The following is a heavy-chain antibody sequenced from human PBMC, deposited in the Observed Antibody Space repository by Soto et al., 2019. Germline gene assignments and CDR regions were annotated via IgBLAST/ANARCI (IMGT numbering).Heavy chain of an antibody. CDR3: NRWANTVIYSGY. J-gene: IGHJ4*02. CDR1: GFTVGDYG. CDR2: IRGKAYGGTT. V-gene: IGHV3-49*03. D-gene: IGHD2-15*01. Sequence: EVQVVESGGGLVQPGRSLRLSCTASGFTVGDYGMNWLRQAPGKGLEWVALIRGKAYGGTTEYAASVKGRFTISRDDSKSIVYLQMDSLKAEDTAVYYCNRWANTVIYSGYWGQGTLVTVSS.